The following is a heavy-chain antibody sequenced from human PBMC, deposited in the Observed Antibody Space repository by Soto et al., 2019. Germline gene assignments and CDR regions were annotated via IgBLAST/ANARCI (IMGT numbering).Heavy chain of an antibody. CDR1: GFSISTYW. CDR3: ARKFECTSTSCFGSLDV. D-gene: IGHD2-2*01. V-gene: IGHV4-59*08. CDR2: MSYSGAT. J-gene: IGHJ6*03. Sequence: SETLSLTCAVSGFSISTYWWSWIRQAPGKGLEWIGHMSYSGATTYNPSLQSRVSMSLDTSTNQFSPKLSSVTAADTAVYHCARKFECTSTSCFGSLDVWGKGTTVT.